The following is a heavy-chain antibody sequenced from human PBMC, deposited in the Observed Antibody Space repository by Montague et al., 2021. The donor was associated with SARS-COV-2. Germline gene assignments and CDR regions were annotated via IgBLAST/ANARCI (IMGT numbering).Heavy chain of an antibody. CDR3: ARGGIVGATLFDS. CDR2: ISRNSDHT. J-gene: IGHJ4*02. Sequence: SLRLSCAASGFTFNNFGMQWVRQAPGKGLEWVAAISRNSDHTYYADSLKGRFTTSRDNAKTSLYLQLNSLRAEDTAVYYCARGGIVGATLFDSWGQGTLVTVSS. V-gene: IGHV3-21*01. D-gene: IGHD1-26*01. CDR1: GFTFNNFG.